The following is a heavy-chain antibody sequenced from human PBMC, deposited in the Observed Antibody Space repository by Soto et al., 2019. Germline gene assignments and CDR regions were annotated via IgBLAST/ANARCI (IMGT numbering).Heavy chain of an antibody. V-gene: IGHV1-46*01. Sequence: ASVKVSCKASGYTFTSYYMHWGRQAPGQGLEWMGIINPSGGSTNYAQKFQGRVTITADESTSTAYMELSSLRSEDTAVYYCGTNTGIDSYYHGMDVWGQGTTVTVSS. J-gene: IGHJ6*02. CDR2: INPSGGST. CDR3: GTNTGIDSYYHGMDV. CDR1: GYTFTSYY. D-gene: IGHD5-18*01.